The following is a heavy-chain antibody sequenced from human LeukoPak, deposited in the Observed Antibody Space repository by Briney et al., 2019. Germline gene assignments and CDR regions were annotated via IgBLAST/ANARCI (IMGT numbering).Heavy chain of an antibody. CDR1: GGSISSSSYY. Sequence: SETLSLTCTVSGGSISSSSYYWGWIRQPPGKGLEWIGSIYYSGSTYYNPSLKSRVTISVDTSKNQFSLKLSSVTAADTAVYYCARRDAVYGDYVRWFDPWGQGTLVTVSS. J-gene: IGHJ5*02. CDR2: IYYSGST. V-gene: IGHV4-39*07. D-gene: IGHD4-17*01. CDR3: ARRDAVYGDYVRWFDP.